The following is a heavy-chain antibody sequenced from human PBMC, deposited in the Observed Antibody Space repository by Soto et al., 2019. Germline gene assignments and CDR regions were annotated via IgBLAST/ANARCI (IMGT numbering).Heavy chain of an antibody. CDR2: LNTYNGNT. J-gene: IGHJ5*02. Sequence: QVQLVQSGGEVKKPGASVRVSCKASGYTFNSYGISRVRQAPGQGLEWMGWLNTYNGNTNYAQKFQGRVSMTTDTSTSTAYLELRSLGSDDTDVYYCARVVLYSISGDRRFDTWGQGTLVTVSS. CDR1: GYTFNSYG. D-gene: IGHD6-6*01. V-gene: IGHV1-18*01. CDR3: ARVVLYSISGDRRFDT.